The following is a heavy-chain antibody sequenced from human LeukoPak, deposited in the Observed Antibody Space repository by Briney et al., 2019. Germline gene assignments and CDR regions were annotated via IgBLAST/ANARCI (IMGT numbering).Heavy chain of an antibody. CDR3: ARENYDFWSGYYLSNWFDP. Sequence: PSETLSLTCAVYGGSFSGYYWSWIRQPPGKGLEWIGEINHSGSTNYNPSLKSRVTISVDTSKNQFSLKLSSVTAADTAVYYCARENYDFWSGYYLSNWFDPWGQGTLVTVSS. CDR1: GGSFSGYY. D-gene: IGHD3-3*01. V-gene: IGHV4-34*01. J-gene: IGHJ5*02. CDR2: INHSGST.